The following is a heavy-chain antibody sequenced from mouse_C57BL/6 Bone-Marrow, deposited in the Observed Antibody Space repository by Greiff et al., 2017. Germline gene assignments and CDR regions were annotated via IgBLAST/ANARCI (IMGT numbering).Heavy chain of an antibody. CDR3: ARDYGSSYWFAY. Sequence: EVQLVESGGGLVQPGGSLKLSCAASGFTFSDYYMYWVRQTPEKRLEWVAYISNGGGSTYYPDTVKGRITISRDNAKNTLYLQMSRLKSEDTAMYYCARDYGSSYWFAYWGQGTLVTVSA. D-gene: IGHD1-1*01. CDR2: ISNGGGST. V-gene: IGHV5-12*01. J-gene: IGHJ3*01. CDR1: GFTFSDYY.